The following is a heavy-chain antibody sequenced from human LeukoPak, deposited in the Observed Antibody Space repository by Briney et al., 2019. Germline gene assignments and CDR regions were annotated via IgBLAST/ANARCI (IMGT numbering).Heavy chain of an antibody. J-gene: IGHJ4*02. V-gene: IGHV1-18*01. CDR3: TRRYNWNDGPEFDY. D-gene: IGHD1-20*01. CDR2: ISAYNGNT. Sequence: ASVKVSCKASGYTFTSYGISWVRQAPGQGLEWMGWISAYNGNTNYAQKLQGRVTMTTDTSTSTAYMELRSLRSDDTAVYYCTRRYNWNDGPEFDYWGQGTLVTVSS. CDR1: GYTFTSYG.